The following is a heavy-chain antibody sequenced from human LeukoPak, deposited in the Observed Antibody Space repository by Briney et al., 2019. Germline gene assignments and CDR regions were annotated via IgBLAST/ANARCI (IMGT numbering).Heavy chain of an antibody. CDR2: ISAYNGNT. Sequence: GASVKVSCRASGYTFTSYGISWVRQAPGQGLEWMGWISAYNGNTNYAQKLQGRVTMTTDTSKCTAYMELRSLRSDDTAVYYCARTVVYSYGSTLLPYYFDYWGQGTLVTVSS. J-gene: IGHJ4*02. V-gene: IGHV1-18*01. CDR3: ARTVVYSYGSTLLPYYFDY. D-gene: IGHD5-18*01. CDR1: GYTFTSYG.